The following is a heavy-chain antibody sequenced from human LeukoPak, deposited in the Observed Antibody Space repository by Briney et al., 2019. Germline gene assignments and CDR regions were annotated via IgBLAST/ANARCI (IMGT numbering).Heavy chain of an antibody. Sequence: GGSLRLSCAASGFTFSSYGMHWVRQAPGKGLEWVAVIWYDGSNKYYADSVKGRFTISRDNSKNTLYLRMNSLRAGDTAVYYCARGESGWYYYYYGMDVWGQGTTVTVSS. V-gene: IGHV3-33*08. CDR2: IWYDGSNK. D-gene: IGHD6-19*01. J-gene: IGHJ6*02. CDR1: GFTFSSYG. CDR3: ARGESGWYYYYYGMDV.